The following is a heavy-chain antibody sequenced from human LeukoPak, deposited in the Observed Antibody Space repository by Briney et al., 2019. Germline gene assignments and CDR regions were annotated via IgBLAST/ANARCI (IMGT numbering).Heavy chain of an antibody. CDR3: ARDGATRWELLRGLDY. CDR2: INAGNGNT. J-gene: IGHJ4*02. CDR1: GYTFINYA. D-gene: IGHD1-26*01. Sequence: ASVKVSCKASGYTFINYAINWGRQAPGQRLEWMGWINAGNGNTKYSQKLQGRVTMTTDTSTSTAYMELRSLRSDDTAVYYCARDGATRWELLRGLDYWGQGTLVTVSS. V-gene: IGHV1-3*01.